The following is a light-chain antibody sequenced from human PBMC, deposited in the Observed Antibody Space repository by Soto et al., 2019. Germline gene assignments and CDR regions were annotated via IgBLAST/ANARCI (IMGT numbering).Light chain of an antibody. V-gene: IGLV2-14*01. J-gene: IGLJ1*01. CDR1: SSDVGAYNY. CDR2: EVS. CDR3: SSYTTRTTLV. Sequence: QSVLTQPASVSGSPGQSITISCTATSSDVGAYNYVSWYQQHPGKAPKLMIYEVSNRPSGVSDRFSGSKSGNTASLTISGLQAEDEADYYCSSYTTRTTLVFGTGTKLTVL.